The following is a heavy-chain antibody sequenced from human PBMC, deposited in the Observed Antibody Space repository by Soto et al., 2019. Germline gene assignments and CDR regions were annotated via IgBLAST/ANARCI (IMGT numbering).Heavy chain of an antibody. CDR2: ISAYNGNT. CDR3: ARDRGYYDILTGPPPCFGY. Sequence: GASVKVSFKASGYTLTSYGISWVRQAPGQGLEWMGWISAYNGNTNYAQKLQGRVTMTTDTSTSTAYMELRRLRSDDTAVYYCARDRGYYDILTGPPPCFGYSGQGTQVTVSS. CDR1: GYTLTSYG. V-gene: IGHV1-18*01. J-gene: IGHJ4*02. D-gene: IGHD3-9*01.